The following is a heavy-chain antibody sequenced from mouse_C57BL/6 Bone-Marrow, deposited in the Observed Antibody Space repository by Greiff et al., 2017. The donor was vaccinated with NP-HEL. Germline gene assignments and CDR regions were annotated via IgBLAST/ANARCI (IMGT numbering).Heavy chain of an antibody. CDR2: FYPGSGSI. Sequence: QVQLQQSGAELVKPGASVKLSCKASGYTFTEYTIHWVKQRSGQGLEWIGWFYPGSGSIKYNEKFKDKATLTADKSSNTVYMELSRLTSEDSAVYFWERHEWKGPYDPYWYSDVWGTGTTVTVSA. CDR1: GYTFTEYT. D-gene: IGHD2-3*01. J-gene: IGHJ1*03. V-gene: IGHV1-62-2*01. CDR3: ERHEWKGPYDPYWYSDV.